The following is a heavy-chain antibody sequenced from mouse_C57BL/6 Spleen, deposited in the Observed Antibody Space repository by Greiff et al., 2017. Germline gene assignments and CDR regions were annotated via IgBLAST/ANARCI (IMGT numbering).Heavy chain of an antibody. J-gene: IGHJ4*01. Sequence: QVHVKQSGPELVKPGASVKISCKASGYAFSSSWMNWVKQRPGKGLEWIGRIYPGDGDTNYNGKFKGKATLTADKSSSTAYMQLSSLTSEDSAVYFCARSEDSSCYGAMDYWGQGTSVTVSS. CDR3: ARSEDSSCYGAMDY. V-gene: IGHV1-82*01. D-gene: IGHD3-2*02. CDR1: GYAFSSSW. CDR2: IYPGDGDT.